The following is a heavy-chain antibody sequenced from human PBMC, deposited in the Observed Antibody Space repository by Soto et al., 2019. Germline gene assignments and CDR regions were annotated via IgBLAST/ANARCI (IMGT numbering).Heavy chain of an antibody. D-gene: IGHD5-12*01. CDR1: GDTFTDYY. CDR2: INPNSGVT. V-gene: IGHV1-2*04. CDR3: ARESGGATATLGYYYFYMDV. J-gene: IGHJ6*03. Sequence: QVQLVQSGAEVKKPGASVTVSCRSSGDTFTDYYMHWVRQAPGQGLEWMGWINPNSGVTKYAQKFQGWVTMTRDTSIRTVYMQLRRLRSDDTAVYYCARESGGATATLGYYYFYMDVWGTGTTVTVSS.